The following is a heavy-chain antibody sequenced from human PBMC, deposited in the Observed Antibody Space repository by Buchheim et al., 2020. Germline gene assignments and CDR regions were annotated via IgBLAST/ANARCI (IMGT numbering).Heavy chain of an antibody. V-gene: IGHV4-59*08. CDR1: GGSISNYF. J-gene: IGHJ5*02. D-gene: IGHD2-2*01. Sequence: QVQLQESGPGLVKPSETLSLTCSVSGGSISNYFWSWIRQSPGKGLEWIGYIYNNGSTNYNPSLKSRVTILVDTSKNQFSLKLSSVTAGDRAIYYCARLYCRSTGCYGVDLWGQGTL. CDR3: ARLYCRSTGCYGVDL. CDR2: IYNNGST.